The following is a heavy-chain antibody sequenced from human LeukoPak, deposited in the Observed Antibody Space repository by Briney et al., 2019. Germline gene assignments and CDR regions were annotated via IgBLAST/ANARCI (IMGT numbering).Heavy chain of an antibody. CDR3: ARDKLQWEPFDY. CDR2: IYTSGST. Sequence: SETLSLTXTVSGGSISSYYWSWIRQPAGKGLEWIGRIYTSGSTNYNPSLKSRVTMSVDTSKNQFSLKLSSVTAADTAVYYCARDKLQWEPFDYWGQGTLVTVSS. V-gene: IGHV4-4*07. D-gene: IGHD1-26*01. J-gene: IGHJ4*02. CDR1: GGSISSYY.